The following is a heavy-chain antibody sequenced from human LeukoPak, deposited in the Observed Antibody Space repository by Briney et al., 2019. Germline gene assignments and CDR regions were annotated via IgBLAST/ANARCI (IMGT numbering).Heavy chain of an antibody. Sequence: GGSLRLSCAASGFTFSSYAMSWVRQAPGKGLEWVSAISGSGGSTYYADSVKGRFTISRDNAKNSLYLQMNSLRAEDTAVYYCARNRYCSSTSCPNWFDPWGQGTLVTVSS. D-gene: IGHD2-2*01. CDR1: GFTFSSYA. V-gene: IGHV3-23*01. CDR2: ISGSGGST. CDR3: ARNRYCSSTSCPNWFDP. J-gene: IGHJ5*02.